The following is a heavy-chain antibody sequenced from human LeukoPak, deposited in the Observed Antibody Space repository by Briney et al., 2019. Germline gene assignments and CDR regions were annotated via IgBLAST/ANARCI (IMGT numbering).Heavy chain of an antibody. V-gene: IGHV3-53*01. CDR1: GFTVSSNY. CDR2: IYSGGST. Sequence: GGSLRLSCAASGFTVSSNYMSWVRQAPGKGLEWVSVIYSGGSTYYADSVKGRFTISRDNSKKTLYLKMNSLRAEDTAVYYCARGLFDYVWGSYRLPLLGYYMDVWGKGTTVTVSS. J-gene: IGHJ6*03. CDR3: ARGLFDYVWGSYRLPLLGYYMDV. D-gene: IGHD3-16*02.